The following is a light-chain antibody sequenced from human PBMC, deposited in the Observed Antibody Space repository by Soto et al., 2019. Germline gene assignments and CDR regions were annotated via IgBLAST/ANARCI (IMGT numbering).Light chain of an antibody. CDR2: GAS. CDR3: QQYGTSLFT. V-gene: IGKV3-20*01. J-gene: IGKJ4*01. Sequence: PGERVTLSCRANQSINSNYLAWYQQKPGQAPRLLIFGASSRATGVPDRFSVSGSGTDFTLTIARLEPEDFAVYYCQQYGTSLFTFGGGTKVEIK. CDR1: QSINSNY.